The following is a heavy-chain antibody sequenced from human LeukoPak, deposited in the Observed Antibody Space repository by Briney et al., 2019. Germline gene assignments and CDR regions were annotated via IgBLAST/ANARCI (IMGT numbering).Heavy chain of an antibody. J-gene: IGHJ4*02. D-gene: IGHD3-22*01. CDR1: GGSFSGYY. CDR3: ARDHNYDSSGYFLYY. V-gene: IGHV4-34*01. Sequence: SETLSLTCAVYGGSFSGYYWNWIRQPPGKGLEWIGEINHSGSTNYNPSLKSRVTMSVDTSKNQFSLRLSSVTAADTAVYYCARDHNYDSSGYFLYYWGQGTLVTVSS. CDR2: INHSGST.